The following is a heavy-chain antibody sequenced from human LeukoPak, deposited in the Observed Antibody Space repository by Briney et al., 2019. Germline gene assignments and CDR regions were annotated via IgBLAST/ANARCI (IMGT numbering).Heavy chain of an antibody. D-gene: IGHD1-1*01. V-gene: IGHV4-34*01. CDR1: GGSLSGYY. J-gene: IGHJ6*02. Sequence: KTAETLSLTCVVYGGSLSGYYWSWIRQSPERGLEWIGEISHSGISNSNPSLKSRVNMLVNTPQNQFSLNLTSVTAADTSVYYCARGERSYYYSHGMDVWGQGTTVTVSS. CDR3: ARGERSYYYSHGMDV. CDR2: ISHSGIS.